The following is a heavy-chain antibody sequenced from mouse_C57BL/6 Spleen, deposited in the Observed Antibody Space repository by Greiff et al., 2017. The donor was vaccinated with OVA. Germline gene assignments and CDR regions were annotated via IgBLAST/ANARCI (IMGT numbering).Heavy chain of an antibody. J-gene: IGHJ3*01. Sequence: EVQLQQSGPELVKPGASVKMSCKASGYTFTDYYMHWVKQSPGKSLEWIGYINPNNGGTRYNQKFKGKATLTVNKSSSTAYMALRSLTAEDSAVYNCASRDYYGCGEFAYWGQGTLVTVSA. V-gene: IGHV1-22*01. CDR1: GYTFTDYY. D-gene: IGHD1-2*01. CDR2: INPNNGGT. CDR3: ASRDYYGCGEFAY.